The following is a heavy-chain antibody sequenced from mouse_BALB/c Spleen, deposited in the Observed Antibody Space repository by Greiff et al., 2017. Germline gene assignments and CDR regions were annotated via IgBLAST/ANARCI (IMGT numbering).Heavy chain of an antibody. V-gene: IGHV3-8*02. CDR3: ARWGKRLGKGYAMDY. D-gene: IGHD3-3*01. CDR1: GDSITSGY. CDR2: ISYSGST. J-gene: IGHJ4*01. Sequence: EVQLQESGPSLVKPSQTLSLTCSVTGDSITSGYWNWIRKFPGNKLEYMGYISYSGSTYYNPSLKSRISITRDTSKNQYYLQLNSVTTEDTATYYCARWGKRLGKGYAMDYWGQGTSVTVSS.